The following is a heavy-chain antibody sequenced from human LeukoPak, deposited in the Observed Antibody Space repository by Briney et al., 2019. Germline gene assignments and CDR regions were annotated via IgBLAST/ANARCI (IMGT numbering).Heavy chain of an antibody. Sequence: VASVKVSCKASGGTFSSYAISWVRQAPGQGPEWMGRIIPILGIANYAQKFQGRVTITADKSTSTAYMELSSLRSEDTAVYYCARDQIAAAGRVDYWGQGTLVTVSS. CDR3: ARDQIAAAGRVDY. J-gene: IGHJ4*02. CDR1: GGTFSSYA. D-gene: IGHD6-13*01. CDR2: IIPILGIA. V-gene: IGHV1-69*04.